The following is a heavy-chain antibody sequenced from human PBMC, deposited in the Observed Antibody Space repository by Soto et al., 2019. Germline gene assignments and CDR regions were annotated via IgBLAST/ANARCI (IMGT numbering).Heavy chain of an antibody. CDR1: GFTFSSYS. V-gene: IGHV3-21*01. Sequence: GGSLRLSCAASGFTFSSYSMNWVRQAPGKGLEWVSSISSSSSYIYYADSVKGRFTISRDNAKNSLYLQMNSLRAEDTAVYYCARDGGRAAQYAFDIWGQGTMVTVSS. CDR3: ARDGGRAAQYAFDI. D-gene: IGHD6-6*01. J-gene: IGHJ3*02. CDR2: ISSSSSYI.